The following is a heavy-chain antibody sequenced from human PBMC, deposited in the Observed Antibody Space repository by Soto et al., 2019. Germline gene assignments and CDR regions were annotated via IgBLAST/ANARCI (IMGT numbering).Heavy chain of an antibody. V-gene: IGHV1-69*13. CDR2: IIPIFGTA. CDR3: AREPGSSWSPQSWFDP. D-gene: IGHD6-13*01. J-gene: IGHJ5*02. Sequence: SVKVSCKASGGTFSSYAISWVRQAPGQGLEWMGGIIPIFGTANYAQKFQGRVTIAADESTSTAYMELSSLRSEDTAVYYCAREPGSSWSPQSWFDPWGQGTLVTVSS. CDR1: GGTFSSYA.